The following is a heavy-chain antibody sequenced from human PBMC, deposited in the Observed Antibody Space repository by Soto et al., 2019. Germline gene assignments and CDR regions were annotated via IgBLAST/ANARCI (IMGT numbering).Heavy chain of an antibody. V-gene: IGHV3-30*03. J-gene: IGHJ1*01. CDR1: GFRFSDYA. CDR3: TRDSGFGRYFGPNDN. D-gene: IGHD1-26*01. CDR2: ISYDGSNR. Sequence: QVQLVESGGGVVQPGRSLRLSCASSGFRFSDYAIHWVRQAPGKGLEWVAVISYDGSNRYYGDSVKGRFTIIRDNSMDTLYLEMNSLRADDTAVYYCTRDSGFGRYFGPNDNWGQGTLVIVSS.